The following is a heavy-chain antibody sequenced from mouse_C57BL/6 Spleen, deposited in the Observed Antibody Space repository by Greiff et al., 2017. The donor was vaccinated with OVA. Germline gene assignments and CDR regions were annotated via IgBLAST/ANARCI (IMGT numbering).Heavy chain of an antibody. CDR3: ARDYYSNYGFDY. V-gene: IGHV5-4*01. CDR2: ISDGGSYT. CDR1: GFTFSSYA. J-gene: IGHJ2*01. D-gene: IGHD2-5*01. Sequence: EVMLVESGGGLVKPGGSLKLSCAASGFTFSSYAMSWVRQTPEKRLEWVATISDGGSYTYYPDNVKGRFTISRDNAKNNLYLQMSHLKSEDTAMYYCARDYYSNYGFDYWGQGTTLTVSS.